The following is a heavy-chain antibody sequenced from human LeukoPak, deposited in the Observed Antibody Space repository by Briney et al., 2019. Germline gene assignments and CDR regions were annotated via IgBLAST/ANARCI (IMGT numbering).Heavy chain of an antibody. J-gene: IGHJ6*02. Sequence: SGPTLVNPTQTLTLTCTFSGLSLSTSGVGVGWIRQPPGKALEWLALIYWDDDKRYSPSLKSRLTITKDTSKKQVVLTMTNMDPVDTATYYCAHRRTHPRGGNYYGMDVWGQGPTVTVSS. CDR3: AHRRTHPRGGNYYGMDV. D-gene: IGHD1-7*01. CDR2: IYWDDDK. CDR1: GLSLSTSGVG. V-gene: IGHV2-5*02.